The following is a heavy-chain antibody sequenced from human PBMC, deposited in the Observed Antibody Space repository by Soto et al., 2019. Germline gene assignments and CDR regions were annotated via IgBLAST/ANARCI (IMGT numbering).Heavy chain of an antibody. J-gene: IGHJ5*02. D-gene: IGHD3-10*01. Sequence: PSETLSLTCTVSGGSISSFAYYWGWIRQPPGKGLEWIGTVYYNENTYYNPSLKSRVTISVDTAKNQFSLNLRSVTAADTAIYFCARRERYYGSPGWFDHWGQGTLVTVSS. CDR3: ARRERYYGSPGWFDH. V-gene: IGHV4-39*01. CDR2: VYYNENT. CDR1: GGSISSFAYY.